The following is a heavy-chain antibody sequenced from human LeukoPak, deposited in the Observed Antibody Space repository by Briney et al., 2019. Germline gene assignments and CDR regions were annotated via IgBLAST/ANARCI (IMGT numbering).Heavy chain of an antibody. J-gene: IGHJ4*02. V-gene: IGHV3-23*01. CDR2: ISGSGTNT. CDR1: GFIFINYA. D-gene: IGHD3-10*01. CDR3: AKEVVRDYFDY. Sequence: GSLRLSCTASGFIFINYAMSWVRQAPGKGLEWVSAISGSGTNTFYADSVKGRFTISRDNFRNTLYLQMNSLRAEDTAIYYCAKEVVRDYFDYWGQGTLVTVSS.